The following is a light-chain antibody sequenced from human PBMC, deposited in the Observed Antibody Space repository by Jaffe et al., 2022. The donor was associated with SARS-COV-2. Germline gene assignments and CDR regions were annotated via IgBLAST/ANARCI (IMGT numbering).Light chain of an antibody. CDR3: HQRQYWPPVT. CDR2: DAS. CDR1: RSVSAY. Sequence: EIVLTQSPATLSLSPGDRATLSCRASRSVSAYLAWYQQKPGQSPRLLIYDASNRATGVPARFSGSGSGTDFTLTISSLEPEDFAVYYCHQRQYWPPVTFGQGTRLEIK. V-gene: IGKV3-11*01. J-gene: IGKJ5*01.